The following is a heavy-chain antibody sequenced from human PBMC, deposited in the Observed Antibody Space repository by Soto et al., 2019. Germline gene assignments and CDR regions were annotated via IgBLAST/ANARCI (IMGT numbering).Heavy chain of an antibody. CDR1: GGSFSGYY. J-gene: IGHJ6*02. D-gene: IGHD4-17*01. Sequence: QVQLQQWGAGLLKPSETLSLTCAVYGGSFSGYYWSWIRQPPGKGLEWIGEINHSGSTNYNPTLKNRVTISVDTTKNQFSLKLSSVTAADTAVYYCASDYADDDVRQYGMDVWGQGTTVTVSS. CDR2: INHSGST. CDR3: ASDYADDDVRQYGMDV. V-gene: IGHV4-34*01.